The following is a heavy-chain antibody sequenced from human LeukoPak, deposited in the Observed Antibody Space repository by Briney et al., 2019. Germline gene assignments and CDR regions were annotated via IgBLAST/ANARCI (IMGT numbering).Heavy chain of an antibody. D-gene: IGHD3-3*01. J-gene: IGHJ4*02. CDR1: GFTFSSCS. V-gene: IGHV3-48*01. CDR3: ARLITYYDFWSASIPAFDY. CDR2: ISSSSTI. Sequence: PGGSLRLSCAASGFTFSSCSMNWVRQAPGKGLEWVSYISSSSTIYYADSVKGRFTISRDNAKNSLYLQMNSLRAEDTAVYYCARLITYYDFWSASIPAFDYWGQGTLVTVSS.